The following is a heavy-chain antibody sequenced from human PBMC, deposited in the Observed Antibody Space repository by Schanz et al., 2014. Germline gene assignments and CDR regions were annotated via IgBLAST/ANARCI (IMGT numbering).Heavy chain of an antibody. D-gene: IGHD2-2*01. CDR2: ISSRSSYI. J-gene: IGHJ4*02. V-gene: IGHV3-21*01. Sequence: EVQLVESGGGLVKPGGSLRLSCVTSGFTFGAYTMNWVRQAPGKGLEWVSSISSRSSYIYYTDSVKGRFTISRDNAKNSLSLEMNSLRAEDTAIYYCARQVRVAEDYWGQGVRVTVSS. CDR1: GFTFGAYT. CDR3: ARQVRVAEDY.